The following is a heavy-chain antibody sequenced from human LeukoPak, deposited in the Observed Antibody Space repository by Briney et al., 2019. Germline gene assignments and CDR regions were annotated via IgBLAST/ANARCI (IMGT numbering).Heavy chain of an antibody. CDR2: ITSSSGST. Sequence: GGSLRLSCAASGFAVSSFSMKWVRQAPGKGLEWISYITSSSGSTYYADSVKGRLTISRDNAKNSLCLQMNSLRAEDTAVYYCARVIGSSGDSAYWGQGTLVTVSS. J-gene: IGHJ4*02. V-gene: IGHV3-48*04. CDR3: ARVIGSSGDSAY. CDR1: GFAVSSFS. D-gene: IGHD1-26*01.